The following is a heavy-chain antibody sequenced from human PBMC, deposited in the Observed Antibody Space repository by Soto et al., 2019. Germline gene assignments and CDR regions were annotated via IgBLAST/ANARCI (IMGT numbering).Heavy chain of an antibody. V-gene: IGHV4-34*01. CDR3: ARGQVPPIVVVVAATPPTFPYMDV. CDR2: INHSGST. J-gene: IGHJ6*03. Sequence: SETLSLTCAVYGGSFSGYYWSWIRQPPGKGLEWIGEINHSGSTNYNPSLKSRVTISVDTSKNQFSLKLSSVTAADTAVYYCARGQVPPIVVVVAATPPTFPYMDVWGKGTTVTVSS. D-gene: IGHD2-15*01. CDR1: GGSFSGYY.